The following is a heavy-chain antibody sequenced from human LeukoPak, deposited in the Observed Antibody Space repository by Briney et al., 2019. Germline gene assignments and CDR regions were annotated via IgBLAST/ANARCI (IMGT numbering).Heavy chain of an antibody. CDR2: ISSSSSYI. V-gene: IGHV3-21*01. CDR1: GFTFSSYS. Sequence: PGGSLRLSCAASGFTFSSYSMNWVRQAPGKGLEWVSWISSSSSYIYYADSVKGRFTISRDNAKNSLYLQMNSLRAEDTAVYYCARGVEYSSPSAGSYFDYWGQGTLVTVSS. CDR3: ARGVEYSSPSAGSYFDY. J-gene: IGHJ4*02. D-gene: IGHD6-6*01.